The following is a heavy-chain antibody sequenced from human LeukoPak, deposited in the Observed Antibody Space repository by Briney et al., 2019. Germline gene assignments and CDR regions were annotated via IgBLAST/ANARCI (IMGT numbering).Heavy chain of an antibody. J-gene: IGHJ5*02. D-gene: IGHD3-22*01. CDR1: GYTFTGYY. CDR3: ARANLYDSSGYYYNNWFDP. V-gene: IGHV1-2*02. Sequence: AASVKVSCKASGYTFTGYYMHWVRQAPGQGLEWMGWINPNSGGTNYAQKFQGRVTMTRDTSISTAYMELSRLRSEDTAVYYCARANLYDSSGYYYNNWFDPWGQGTLVTVSS. CDR2: INPNSGGT.